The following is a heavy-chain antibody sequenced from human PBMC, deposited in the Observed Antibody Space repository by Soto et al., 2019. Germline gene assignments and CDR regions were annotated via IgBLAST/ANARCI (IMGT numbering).Heavy chain of an antibody. CDR3: ATVYNTYVDC. CDR1: HGSISSDIYF. V-gene: IGHV4-61*01. CDR2: IHHSGST. J-gene: IGHJ4*02. Sequence: SETLSLTCTVSHGSISSDIYFWTWIRQPPGKGLEWIGYIHHSGSTNSNPSLKSRVTISVDTSKNQFSLKLSSVTAADTAVYYCATVYNTYVDCWGQGTLVTVSS. D-gene: IGHD1-1*01.